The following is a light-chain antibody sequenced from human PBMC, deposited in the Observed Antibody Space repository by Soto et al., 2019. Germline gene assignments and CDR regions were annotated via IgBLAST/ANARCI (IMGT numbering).Light chain of an antibody. CDR3: CADAVSSPLV. V-gene: IGLV2-23*01. J-gene: IGLJ2*01. CDR1: SSDVGSYNL. Sequence: QSALTQPASVSGSPGQSITISCTGTSSDVGSYNLVCWYQQHPAKAPKLMIYEGSKRPSGVSNRFSDSKSGNTASLTISRLQAEDDADYDGCADAVSSPLVFGGGTKLTVL. CDR2: EGS.